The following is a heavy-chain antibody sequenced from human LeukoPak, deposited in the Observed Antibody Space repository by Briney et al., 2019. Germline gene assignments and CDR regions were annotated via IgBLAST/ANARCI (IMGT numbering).Heavy chain of an antibody. J-gene: IGHJ4*02. V-gene: IGHV1-18*01. CDR3: ARVWSGSYGIDY. CDR2: ISAYNGNT. CDR1: GYTFTSYG. D-gene: IGHD1-26*01. Sequence: ASVKVSCKASGYTFTSYGISWVRQAPGQGLEWMGWISAYNGNTNYAQKLQGRVTMTTDTSTSTAYTELRSLRSDDTAVYYCARVWSGSYGIDYWGQGTLVTVSS.